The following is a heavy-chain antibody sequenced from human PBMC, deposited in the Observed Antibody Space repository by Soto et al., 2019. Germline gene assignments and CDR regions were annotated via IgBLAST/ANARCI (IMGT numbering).Heavy chain of an antibody. V-gene: IGHV3-43*01. Sequence: GGSLRLSCAASEFSFGDYTMHWVRQAPGKGLEWLSLISWDGGSTIYAESVKGRFTISRDNSKNSLYLQMNSLRTEDTALYYCAKDGGEGGSSGWYKFYYYGMDVWGQGTTVTVSS. J-gene: IGHJ6*02. CDR2: ISWDGGST. D-gene: IGHD6-19*01. CDR3: AKDGGEGGSSGWYKFYYYGMDV. CDR1: EFSFGDYT.